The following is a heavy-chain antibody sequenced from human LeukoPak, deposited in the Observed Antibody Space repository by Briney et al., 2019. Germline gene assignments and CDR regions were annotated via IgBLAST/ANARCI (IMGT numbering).Heavy chain of an antibody. CDR1: GGSISSYY. CDR2: IYTSGST. Sequence: KSSETLSLTCTVSGGSISSYYWSWIRQPAGKGLEWIGRIYTSGSTNYNPSLKSRVTMSVDTSKNQFSLKLSSVTAADTAVYYCARMYYYDSSGRISGGENWFDPWGQGTLVTVSS. CDR3: ARMYYYDSSGRISGGENWFDP. V-gene: IGHV4-4*07. D-gene: IGHD3-22*01. J-gene: IGHJ5*02.